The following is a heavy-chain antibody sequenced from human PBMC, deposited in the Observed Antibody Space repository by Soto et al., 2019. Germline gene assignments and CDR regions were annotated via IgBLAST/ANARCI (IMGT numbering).Heavy chain of an antibody. D-gene: IGHD3-10*01. CDR1: GGSISSYY. V-gene: IGHV4-59*01. CDR2: IYYSGST. CDR3: ARVLFYGSGDNYYYYYMDV. Sequence: QVQLQESGPGLVKPSETLSLTCTVSGGSISSYYWSWIRQPPGKGLEWIGYIYYSGSTNYNPSLKCRVTISVDTSKNQFSLELSSVTAADTAVYYCARVLFYGSGDNYYYYYMDVWGKGTTVTVSS. J-gene: IGHJ6*03.